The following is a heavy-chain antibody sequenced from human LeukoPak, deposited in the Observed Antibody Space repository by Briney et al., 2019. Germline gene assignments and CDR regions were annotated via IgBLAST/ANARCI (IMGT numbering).Heavy chain of an antibody. J-gene: IGHJ4*02. CDR3: ARDYSGSLDC. CDR1: GGSLSSAHG. D-gene: IGHD3-10*01. Sequence: SETLSLTCTVSGGSLSSAHGWSWIRQPPGKGLEWIGYSQNSGCTNCNPSLKSRVTISIDTSKNQFSLRLSSVTAADTAVYYCARDYSGSLDCWGRGTLVTVSS. CDR2: SQNSGCT. V-gene: IGHV4-61*01.